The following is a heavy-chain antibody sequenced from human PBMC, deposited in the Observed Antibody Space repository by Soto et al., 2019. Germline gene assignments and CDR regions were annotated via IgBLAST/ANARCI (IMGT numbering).Heavy chain of an antibody. CDR2: ISYDGSNK. D-gene: IGHD3-10*01. V-gene: IGHV3-30*18. CDR3: AKDRGGSGSFDY. Sequence: QVQRLESGGGVVQPGRSLRLSGTASGFIFSNYGIHWVRQAPGKGLEWVAVISYDGSNKYFADSVKGRFTISRDKSKNTVSLQMNSLRAEDTAVYYCAKDRGGSGSFDYWGQGTLVTVSS. J-gene: IGHJ4*02. CDR1: GFIFSNYG.